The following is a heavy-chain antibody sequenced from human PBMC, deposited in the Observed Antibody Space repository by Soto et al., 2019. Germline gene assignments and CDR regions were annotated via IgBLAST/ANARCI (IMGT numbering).Heavy chain of an antibody. V-gene: IGHV1-69*05. J-gene: IGHJ5*02. CDR3: ARAAGYCSGGSCRFGGWFDP. CDR2: IIPIFGTA. D-gene: IGHD2-15*01. Sequence: GASVKVSCKASGGTFSSYAISWVRHAPGQGLEWMGGIIPIFGTANYAQKFQGRVTMTRDTSTSTVYMELSSLRSEDTAVYYCARAAGYCSGGSCRFGGWFDPWGQGTLVTVSS. CDR1: GGTFSSYA.